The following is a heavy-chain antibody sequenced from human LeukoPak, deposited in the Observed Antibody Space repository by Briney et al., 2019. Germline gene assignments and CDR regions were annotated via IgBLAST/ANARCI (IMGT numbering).Heavy chain of an antibody. CDR3: ARHESGYYYYMDA. V-gene: IGHV5-51*01. CDR2: IYPGDSDT. Sequence: GESLKISCKGSGYRFTSYWIGWVRQMPGKGLEWMGIIYPGDSDTRYSPSFQGQVTISADKSISTAYLQWSSLKASDTAMYYCARHESGYYYYMDAWGKGTTVTISS. CDR1: GYRFTSYW. J-gene: IGHJ6*03.